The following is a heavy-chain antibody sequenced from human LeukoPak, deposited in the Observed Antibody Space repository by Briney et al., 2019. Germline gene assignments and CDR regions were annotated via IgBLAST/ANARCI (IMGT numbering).Heavy chain of an antibody. V-gene: IGHV4-31*03. D-gene: IGHD3-10*01. CDR3: ARSITMVREVTVFDY. Sequence: SETLSLTCTVSGGSISSGGYYWSWIRQHPGKGLEWIGYIYYSGSTYYNPSLKSRVTISVDTSKNQFSLKLSSVTAADTAVYYCARSITMVREVTVFDYWGQGTLVTVSS. CDR2: IYYSGST. J-gene: IGHJ4*02. CDR1: GGSISSGGYY.